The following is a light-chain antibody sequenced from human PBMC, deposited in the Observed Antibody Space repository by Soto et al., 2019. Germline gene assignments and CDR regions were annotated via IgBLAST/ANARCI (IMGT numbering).Light chain of an antibody. CDR1: SSNIGAGYD. Sequence: VVTQPPSVSGAPGQRVTISCTGSSSNIGAGYDVHWYQQLPGTAPKLLIYGNSNRPSGVPDRFSGSKSGTSASLAITGLQSEDEADYYCQSYDSSLSGSNWVFGGGTKLTVL. CDR3: QSYDSSLSGSNWV. V-gene: IGLV1-40*01. CDR2: GNS. J-gene: IGLJ3*02.